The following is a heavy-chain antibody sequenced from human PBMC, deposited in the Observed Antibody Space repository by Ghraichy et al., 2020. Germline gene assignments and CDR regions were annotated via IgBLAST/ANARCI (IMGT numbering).Heavy chain of an antibody. CDR1: GFTFSSYN. J-gene: IGHJ4*02. Sequence: GGSLRLSCSASGFTFSSYNMYWVRQAPGKGLEYVSGISSNGVTTNYADSVKGRFTVSRDNSKNTLYFQMSSLRPEDTAVYYCVRRTEDYIWGSLRPFDYWGQGTLVTVSS. D-gene: IGHD3-16*01. V-gene: IGHV3-64D*06. CDR2: ISSNGVTT. CDR3: VRRTEDYIWGSLRPFDY.